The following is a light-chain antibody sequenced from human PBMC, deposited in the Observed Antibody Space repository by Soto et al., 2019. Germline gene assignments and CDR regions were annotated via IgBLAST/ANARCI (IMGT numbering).Light chain of an antibody. J-gene: IGLJ1*01. CDR2: EVS. CDR1: SSDVGAYNY. V-gene: IGLV2-8*01. CDR3: SSYAGSSTV. Sequence: QSVLTQPASASGSPGQSVTISCTGTSSDVGAYNYVSWYQQHPGKAPKLMIYEVSYRPSGVPDRFSGSKSGNTASLTVSGLQAEDEADYYCSSYAGSSTVFGTGTKVTVL.